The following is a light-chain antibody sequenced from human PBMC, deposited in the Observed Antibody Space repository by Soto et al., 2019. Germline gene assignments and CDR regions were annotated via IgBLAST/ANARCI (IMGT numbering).Light chain of an antibody. CDR3: FSYTGSGTMI. Sequence: QSVLTQPASVSGSPGESITISCTGTSSDVGGYNYVSWYQQHPGKAPKLMIYDVSNRPSGVSNRLSGSKSGNTASLTISGLQAEDEADYYCFSYTGSGTMIFGGGTKVTVL. CDR2: DVS. J-gene: IGLJ2*01. V-gene: IGLV2-14*03. CDR1: SSDVGGYNY.